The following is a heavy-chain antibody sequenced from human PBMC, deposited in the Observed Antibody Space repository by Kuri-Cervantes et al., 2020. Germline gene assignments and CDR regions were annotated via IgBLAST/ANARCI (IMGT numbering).Heavy chain of an antibody. Sequence: GESLKISCAASGFTFSSYGMNWVRQAPGKGLEWVSYISSSSSTIYYADSVKGRFTISRDNAKNSLYLQMNSLRAEDTAVYYCARDTRAYGSGTYYFDYWGQGTLVTVSS. J-gene: IGHJ4*02. CDR2: ISSSSSTI. D-gene: IGHD3-10*01. CDR3: ARDTRAYGSGTYYFDY. V-gene: IGHV3-48*01. CDR1: GFTFSSYG.